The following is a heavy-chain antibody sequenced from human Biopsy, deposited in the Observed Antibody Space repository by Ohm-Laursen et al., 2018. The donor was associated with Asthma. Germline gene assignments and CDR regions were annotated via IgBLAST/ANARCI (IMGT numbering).Heavy chain of an antibody. J-gene: IGHJ6*02. D-gene: IGHD6-13*01. V-gene: IGHV4-39*01. CDR2: IYYSGTT. Sequence: SDTLSLTCSLSSGSGGYMRSVNYYWGWIRQPPGKGLEWIGSIYYSGTTYYNPSLESRVTVSADTSKNRFSLKLTSVTAADTAVYYCVRGSSSWHHGPFHYYYGLDVWGQGTTATVSS. CDR1: SGSGGYMRSVNYY. CDR3: VRGSSSWHHGPFHYYYGLDV.